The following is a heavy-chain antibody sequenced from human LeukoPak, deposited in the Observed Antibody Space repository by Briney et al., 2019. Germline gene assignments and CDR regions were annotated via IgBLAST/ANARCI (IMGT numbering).Heavy chain of an antibody. CDR2: ISWDSGSI. J-gene: IGHJ4*02. D-gene: IGHD3-22*01. V-gene: IGHV3-9*01. Sequence: PGGSLRLSCAASGFTFDVYAMHWVRQAPGKGLEWVSGISWDSGSIGYTDTVKGRFTISRDNAKNSLSLQMNSLRAEDSAFYDCAKEKSKSTYDNAFDYWGQGTLVTVSS. CDR3: AKEKSKSTYDNAFDY. CDR1: GFTFDVYA.